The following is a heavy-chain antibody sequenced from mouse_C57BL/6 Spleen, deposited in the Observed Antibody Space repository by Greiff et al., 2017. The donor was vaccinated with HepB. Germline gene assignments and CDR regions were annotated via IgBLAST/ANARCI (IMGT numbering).Heavy chain of an antibody. J-gene: IGHJ3*01. CDR3: ARCEKGSSYWFAY. CDR1: GYTFTSYW. CDR2: IYPGSGST. V-gene: IGHV1-55*01. D-gene: IGHD1-1*01. Sequence: QVHVKQPGAELVKPGASVKMSCKASGYTFTSYWITWVKQRPGQGLEWIGDIYPGSGSTNYNEKFKSKATLTVDTSSSTAYMQLSSLTSEDSAVYYCARCEKGSSYWFAYWGQGTLVTVSA.